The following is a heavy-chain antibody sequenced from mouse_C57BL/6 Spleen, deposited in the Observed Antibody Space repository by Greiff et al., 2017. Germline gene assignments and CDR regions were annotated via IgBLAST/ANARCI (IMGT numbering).Heavy chain of an antibody. J-gene: IGHJ4*01. CDR1: GFTFTDYY. CDR2: IRTKANGYTT. Sequence: EVQLVESGGGFVQPGGSLSLSCAASGFTFTDYYMRWVRQPPGQALEWLGVIRTKANGYTTEYNASVKGRFTISRDTSQSILYLQMKAMRAADSATYYCARDPYYYGSSYAMDDWGQGTSVTAAS. CDR3: ARDPYYYGSSYAMDD. V-gene: IGHV7-3*01. D-gene: IGHD1-1*01.